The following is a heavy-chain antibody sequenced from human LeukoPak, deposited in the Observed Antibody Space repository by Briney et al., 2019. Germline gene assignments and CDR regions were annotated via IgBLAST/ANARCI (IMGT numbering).Heavy chain of an antibody. CDR3: ARTVSGYYFNA. CDR1: GGSTNSYY. J-gene: IGHJ5*02. D-gene: IGHD5-12*01. CDR2: VVYSGST. V-gene: IGHV4-59*01. Sequence: SETLSLTCTVSGGSTNSYYWSWIRQSPGKGLEWIGYVVYSGSTNYNPSHKSRVTISLDTSKNQFSLKLSSVTAADTAVYYCARTVSGYYFNAWGPGTLVTVSS.